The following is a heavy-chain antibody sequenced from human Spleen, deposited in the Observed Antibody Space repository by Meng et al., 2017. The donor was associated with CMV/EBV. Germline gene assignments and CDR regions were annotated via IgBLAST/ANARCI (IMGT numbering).Heavy chain of an antibody. V-gene: IGHV4-4*02. CDR1: NW. D-gene: IGHD4-11*01. J-gene: IGHJ2*01. CDR3: ARDLRGSVTGFLYSYYCYFDL. CDR2: IYRSGST. Sequence: NWWSWVRQPPGKGLEWIGEIYRSGSTNYNPSIKSRVTISVDKSKNQFSLKLSSVTAAYTAVYYCARDLRGSVTGFLYSYYCYFDLWGRGTLVTVSS.